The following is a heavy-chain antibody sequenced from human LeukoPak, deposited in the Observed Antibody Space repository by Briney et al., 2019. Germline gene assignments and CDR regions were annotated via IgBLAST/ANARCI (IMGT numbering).Heavy chain of an antibody. CDR3: ARADYGDSTYYFDY. Sequence: PGGSLRLSCAASGFTFSDSYMSWIRQAPGKGLEWVSSISSSSYIYYADSVKGRFTISRDNAKNSLYLQMNSLRAEDTAVYYCARADYGDSTYYFDYWGQGTLVTVSS. D-gene: IGHD4-17*01. J-gene: IGHJ4*02. CDR1: GFTFSDSY. CDR2: ISSSSYI. V-gene: IGHV3-69-1*01.